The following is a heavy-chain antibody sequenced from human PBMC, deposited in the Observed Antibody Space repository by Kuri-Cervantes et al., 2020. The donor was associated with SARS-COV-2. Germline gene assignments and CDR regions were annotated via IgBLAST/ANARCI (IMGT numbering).Heavy chain of an antibody. Sequence: LRLSCTVSGGSISSGDYYWSWIRQPPGKGLEWIGYIYYSGSTYYNPSLKSRVTISVDTSKNQFSLKLSSVTAADTAVYYCASTAYCGGDCYSSFDYWGQGTLVTVSS. V-gene: IGHV4-30-4*08. CDR1: GGSISSGDYY. CDR2: IYYSGST. J-gene: IGHJ4*02. D-gene: IGHD2-21*01. CDR3: ASTAYCGGDCYSSFDY.